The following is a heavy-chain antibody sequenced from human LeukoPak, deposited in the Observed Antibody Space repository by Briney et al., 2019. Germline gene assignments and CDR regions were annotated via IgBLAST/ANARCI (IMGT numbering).Heavy chain of an antibody. V-gene: IGHV3-23*01. Sequence: GGSLRLSCAASGFTFSSYAMSWVQQAAGKGLEWVSSISGSGGNTYYADSVKGRFTISRDNSKNTLYLKMKSLRAEDTAVYYCAKDEVSDTIFGVVIIGGFLLGYFDYWGQGTLVTVSS. CDR3: AKDEVSDTIFGVVIIGGFLLGYFDY. CDR2: ISGSGGNT. J-gene: IGHJ4*02. CDR1: GFTFSSYA. D-gene: IGHD3-3*01.